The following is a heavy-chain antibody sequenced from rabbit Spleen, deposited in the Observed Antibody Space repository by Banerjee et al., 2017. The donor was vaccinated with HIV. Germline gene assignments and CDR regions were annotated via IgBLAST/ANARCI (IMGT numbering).Heavy chain of an antibody. CDR2: ISTYSGNT. V-gene: IGHV1S40*01. Sequence: QSLEESGGDLVKPGASLTLTYTASGFSFSNSDYMCWVRQAPGKGLEWIACISTYSGNTYYASWAKGRFTISKTSSTTVTLQMTSLTAADTATYFCARGPAGSDYRGYFNLWGPGTLVTVS. CDR1: GFSFSNSDY. J-gene: IGHJ4*01. CDR3: ARGPAGSDYRGYFNL. D-gene: IGHD8-1*01.